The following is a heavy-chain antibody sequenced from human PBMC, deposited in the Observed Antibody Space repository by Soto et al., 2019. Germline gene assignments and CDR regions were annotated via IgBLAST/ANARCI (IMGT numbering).Heavy chain of an antibody. Sequence: QVQLVQSGAEVKKPGSSVKVSCKASGGTFSSYAISWVRQAPGQGLEWMGGIIPIFGTANYAQKFQGRVTITADESTSTAYMELSSLRSEDTAVYYCASVESGVGAPNYGMDVWGQGTTVTVSS. CDR1: GGTFSSYA. J-gene: IGHJ6*02. D-gene: IGHD1-26*01. CDR2: IIPIFGTA. V-gene: IGHV1-69*01. CDR3: ASVESGVGAPNYGMDV.